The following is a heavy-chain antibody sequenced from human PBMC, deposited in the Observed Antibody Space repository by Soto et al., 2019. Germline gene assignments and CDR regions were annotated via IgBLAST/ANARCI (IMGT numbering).Heavy chain of an antibody. D-gene: IGHD2-8*01. CDR3: ARGGGYCTNGVCYTYYYYGMDV. J-gene: IGHJ6*02. V-gene: IGHV1-18*01. CDR2: ISAYNGNT. Sequence: ASVKVSCKSSGYTFTSYGISCVRQAPGQGLEWMGWISAYNGNTNYAQKLQGRVTMTTDTSTSTAYMELRSLRSDDTAVYYCARGGGYCTNGVCYTYYYYGMDVWGQGTTVTVSS. CDR1: GYTFTSYG.